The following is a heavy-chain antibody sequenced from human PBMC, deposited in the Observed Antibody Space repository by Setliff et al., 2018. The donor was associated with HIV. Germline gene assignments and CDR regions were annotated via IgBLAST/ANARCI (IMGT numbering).Heavy chain of an antibody. CDR2: INRSGNT. CDR1: GGSFGAYY. V-gene: IGHV4-34*01. CDR3: ARGRKKTLAVSGTRYFDF. D-gene: IGHD6-19*01. Sequence: ASETLSLTCAVYGGSFGAYYWTWIRQPPGKGLEWIGEINRSGNTKYNPSLKSRVTISIDTSKKQFSLKLNSVTAADTAVYYCARGRKKTLAVSGTRYFDFWGQGTLVTVSS. J-gene: IGHJ4*02.